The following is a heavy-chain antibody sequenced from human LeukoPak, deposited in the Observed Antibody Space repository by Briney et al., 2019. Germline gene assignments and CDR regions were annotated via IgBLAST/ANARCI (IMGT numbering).Heavy chain of an antibody. D-gene: IGHD6-19*01. Sequence: ASVKVSCKASGYTFSSDDINWVRQATGQGHGWMGCMNPNSGNTDYAQKFEGRVTMTRNTSISTAYMELSSARSEDTAVYYCARGVAGAGDYWGQGTLVTVSS. CDR3: ARGVAGAGDY. CDR2: MNPNSGNT. J-gene: IGHJ4*02. V-gene: IGHV1-8*01. CDR1: GYTFSSDD.